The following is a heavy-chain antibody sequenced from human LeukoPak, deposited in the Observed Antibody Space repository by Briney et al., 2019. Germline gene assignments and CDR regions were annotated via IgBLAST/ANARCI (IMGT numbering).Heavy chain of an antibody. Sequence: TGGSLRLSCAASGFTFSHHWMHWVRQAPGKGLVWVSHISSDESSTTYADSVKGRFTISRDNRKNTLYLQMNSLRVEDTAMYYCTRNPDGRNWFDPWGQGTLVTVS. D-gene: IGHD1-14*01. V-gene: IGHV3-74*01. CDR2: ISSDESST. CDR1: GFTFSHHW. J-gene: IGHJ5*02. CDR3: TRNPDGRNWFDP.